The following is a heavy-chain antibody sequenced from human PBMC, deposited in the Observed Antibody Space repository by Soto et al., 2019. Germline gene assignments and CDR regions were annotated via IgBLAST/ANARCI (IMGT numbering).Heavy chain of an antibody. J-gene: IGHJ3*02. CDR2: IYPGDSDT. CDR3: ARSMTTVTTDGAFDI. CDR1: GYSFTSYW. V-gene: IGHV5-51*01. D-gene: IGHD4-4*01. Sequence: GESLKICCKGSGYSFTSYWIGWVRQMPGKGLEWMGIIYPGDSDTRYSPSFQGQVTISADKSISTAYLQWSSLKASDTAMYYCARSMTTVTTDGAFDIWGQGTMVTVSS.